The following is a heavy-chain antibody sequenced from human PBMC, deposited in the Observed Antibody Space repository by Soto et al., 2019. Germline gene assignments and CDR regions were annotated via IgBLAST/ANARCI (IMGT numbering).Heavy chain of an antibody. CDR1: GGSISSGGYL. J-gene: IGHJ4*02. CDR2: IYHSGST. V-gene: IGHV4-30-2*01. CDR3: ASSHAGAHITAAVH. Sequence: SETLSLTCAVSGGSISSGGYLWSWFRQPPGKGLEWIGYIYHSGSTYYNPSLKSRVTISVDRSKNQFSLKLSSVTAADTAVYYCASSHAGAHITAAVHWGQGTLVTVSS. D-gene: IGHD6-13*01.